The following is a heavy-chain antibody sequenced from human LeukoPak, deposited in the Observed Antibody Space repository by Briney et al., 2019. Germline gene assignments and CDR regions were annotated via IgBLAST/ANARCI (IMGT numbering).Heavy chain of an antibody. D-gene: IGHD6-13*01. CDR2: INTNTGNP. CDR3: ARGHSSSWYY. J-gene: IGHJ4*02. Sequence: ASVKVSCKDSGYTFTSYAMNWVRQAPGQGLEWMGWINTNTGNPTYAQGFTRRFVFSLGTSVSTAYLQISSLKAEDAAVYYCARGHSSSWYYWGQGTLVSVSS. CDR1: GYTFTSYA. V-gene: IGHV7-4-1*02.